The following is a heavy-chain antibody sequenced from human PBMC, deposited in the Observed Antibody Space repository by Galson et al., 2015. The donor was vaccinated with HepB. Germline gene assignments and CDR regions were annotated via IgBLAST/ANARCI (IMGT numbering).Heavy chain of an antibody. CDR1: GFNFDSYT. D-gene: IGHD6-19*01. CDR3: ARGTYSEQWLLDY. V-gene: IGHV3-30*04. Sequence: SLRLSCAVSGFNFDSYTMHWVRQAPGQGLEWVTIISDDGRNKFYAASVKGRFTVSRDNSKRTLFLQMDSLRPEDTAVYYCARGTYSEQWLLDYWGQGALVTVSS. J-gene: IGHJ4*02. CDR2: ISDDGRNK.